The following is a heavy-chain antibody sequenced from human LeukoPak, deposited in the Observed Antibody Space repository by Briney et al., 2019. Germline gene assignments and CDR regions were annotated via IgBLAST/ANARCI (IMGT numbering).Heavy chain of an antibody. D-gene: IGHD1-26*01. CDR3: ARGGRGSYRYFDY. V-gene: IGHV3-30*04. Sequence: GGSLRLSCAASGFTFSSYAMHWVRQAPGKGLEWVAVISYDGSNKYYADSVKGRFTISRDNSKNTLYLQMNSLRAEDTAVYYCARGGRGSYRYFDYWGQGTLVTVSS. CDR2: ISYDGSNK. J-gene: IGHJ4*02. CDR1: GFTFSSYA.